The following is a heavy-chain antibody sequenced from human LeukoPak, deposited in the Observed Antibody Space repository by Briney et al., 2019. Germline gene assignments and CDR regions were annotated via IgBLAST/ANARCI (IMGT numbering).Heavy chain of an antibody. CDR2: ISSSSSYI. D-gene: IGHD6-6*01. CDR1: GFTFSSYS. CDR3: ARGSRLKYRHSSSFYYYYMDV. V-gene: IGHV3-21*01. J-gene: IGHJ6*03. Sequence: GGSLRLSCAASGFTFSSYSMNWVRQAPGKGLGWVSSISSSSSYIYYADSVKGRFTISRDNAKNSLYLQMNSLRAEDTAVYYCARGSRLKYRHSSSFYYYYMDVWGKGTTVTVSS.